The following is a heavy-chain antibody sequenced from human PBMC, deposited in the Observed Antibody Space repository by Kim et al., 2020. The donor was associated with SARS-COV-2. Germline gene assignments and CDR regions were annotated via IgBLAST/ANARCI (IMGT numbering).Heavy chain of an antibody. V-gene: IGHV3-43*01. CDR3: AKDIAAAGPGGWFDP. Sequence: DSVKGRFTSSRDNSKNSLYLQMNSLRTEDTALYYCAKDIAAAGPGGWFDPWGQGTLVTVSS. J-gene: IGHJ5*02. D-gene: IGHD6-13*01.